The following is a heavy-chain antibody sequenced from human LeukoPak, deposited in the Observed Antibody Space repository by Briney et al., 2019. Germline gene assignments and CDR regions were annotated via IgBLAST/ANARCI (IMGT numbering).Heavy chain of an antibody. CDR2: IHSVGDT. J-gene: IGHJ4*02. CDR1: GFTVSSNY. CDR3: ARQGTGLDY. Sequence: PGGSLRLSCKVSGFTVSSNYMSWVRQAPGKGLEWVSTIHSVGDTFYADSVKDRFNISRDNSNNMVYLQMNSLTVEDTAVYYCARQGTGLDYWGQGTLVTVSS. V-gene: IGHV3-53*01. D-gene: IGHD1-1*01.